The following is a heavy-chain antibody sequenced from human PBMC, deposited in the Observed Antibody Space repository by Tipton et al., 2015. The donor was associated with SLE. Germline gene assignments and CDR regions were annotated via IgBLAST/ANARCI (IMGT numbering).Heavy chain of an antibody. Sequence: TLSLTCTVSGGSISSSSYYWGWIRQPPGKGLEWIGSIYYSGSTYYNPSLKSRVTISVDTSKNQFSLKLSSVTAADTAVYYCARLRVGATSDYWGQGTLVTVSS. J-gene: IGHJ4*02. CDR3: ARLRVGATSDY. V-gene: IGHV4-39*07. CDR1: GGSISSSSYY. D-gene: IGHD1-26*01. CDR2: IYYSGST.